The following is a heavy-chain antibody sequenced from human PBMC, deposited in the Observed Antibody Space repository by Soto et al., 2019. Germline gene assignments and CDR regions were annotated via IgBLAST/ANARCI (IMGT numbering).Heavy chain of an antibody. Sequence: QSQTLSLTCAISGDSVSSNSAAWNWIRQSPSRGLEWLGRTYYRSKWYNDYAVSVKSRITINPDTSKNQFSLQLNSVTPEDTALYYCAREGSLEELGPSYYFYYGMDVWGQGTTVTVSS. CDR2: TYYRSKWYN. J-gene: IGHJ6*02. V-gene: IGHV6-1*01. CDR3: AREGSLEELGPSYYFYYGMDV. D-gene: IGHD1-26*01. CDR1: GDSVSSNSAA.